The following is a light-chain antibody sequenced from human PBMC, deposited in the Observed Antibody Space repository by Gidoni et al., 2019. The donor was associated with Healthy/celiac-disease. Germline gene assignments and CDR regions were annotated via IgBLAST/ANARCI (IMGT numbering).Light chain of an antibody. J-gene: IGLJ1*01. Sequence: QSALTQPASVSGSPGQSITISCTGTSSDVGGYNYVSWYQKHPGKAPKLMIYDVSNRPSGVSNRFSGAKSGNTASLTISGLQAEDEADYYCSSYTSSVTLYVFGTGTKVTVL. V-gene: IGLV2-14*03. CDR2: DVS. CDR3: SSYTSSVTLYV. CDR1: SSDVGGYNY.